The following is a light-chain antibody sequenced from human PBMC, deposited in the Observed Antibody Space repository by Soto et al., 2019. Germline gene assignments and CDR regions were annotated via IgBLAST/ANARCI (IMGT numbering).Light chain of an antibody. Sequence: DIQMTHSPSSLSPSVGYRVTITFQASQNINNYLNWYQQKPGRAPKLLIYDASNLEAGVPSRFRGSGSGTDFTFTISRLQPEDIATYYCQQYENLPTFGQGTRLEIK. V-gene: IGKV1-33*01. J-gene: IGKJ5*01. CDR3: QQYENLPT. CDR1: QNINNY. CDR2: DAS.